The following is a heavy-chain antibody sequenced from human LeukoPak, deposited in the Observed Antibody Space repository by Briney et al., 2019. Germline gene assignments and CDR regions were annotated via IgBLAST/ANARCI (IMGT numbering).Heavy chain of an antibody. CDR2: IIPIFGIA. CDR3: AREARYYDFWSGPNWFDP. J-gene: IGHJ5*02. CDR1: GGTFSGYA. V-gene: IGHV1-69*04. Sequence: SVKVSCKASGGTFSGYAISWMRQAPGQGLEWMGRIIPIFGIANYAQKFQGRVTITADKSTSTAYMELSSLRSEDTAVYYCAREARYYDFWSGPNWFDPWGQGTLVTVSS. D-gene: IGHD3-3*01.